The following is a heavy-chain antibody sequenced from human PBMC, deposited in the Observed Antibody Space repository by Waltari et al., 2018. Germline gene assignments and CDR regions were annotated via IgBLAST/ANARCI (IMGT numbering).Heavy chain of an antibody. CDR3: ARDGRSSGLFS. Sequence: QVQLQESGPGLVKPSETLSLTCAVSGYSISSGYYWGWIRQPPGKGLEWIGSIYHSGSTYYNPSLNSRVTISVDTSKNQFSLKLSSVTAADTAVYYCARDGRSSGLFSWGQGTLVIVSS. CDR2: IYHSGST. J-gene: IGHJ4*02. CDR1: GYSISSGYY. V-gene: IGHV4-38-2*02. D-gene: IGHD6-19*01.